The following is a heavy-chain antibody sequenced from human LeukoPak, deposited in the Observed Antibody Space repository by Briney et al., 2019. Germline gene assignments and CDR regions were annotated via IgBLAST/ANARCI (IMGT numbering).Heavy chain of an antibody. D-gene: IGHD2-21*01. CDR2: ILFRGAT. J-gene: IGHJ4*01. CDR3: ARESGDTRTVNSFDF. V-gene: IGHV4-39*07. CDR1: GDSISSYSYY. Sequence: SSETLSLTCTVSGDSISSYSYYWAWIRQPPGKGLEWIGSILFRGATYYNPSLKPRIIMSVDTSQNHFSLKLTSLTAADTAVYFCARESGDTRTVNSFDFWGRGTLITVSS.